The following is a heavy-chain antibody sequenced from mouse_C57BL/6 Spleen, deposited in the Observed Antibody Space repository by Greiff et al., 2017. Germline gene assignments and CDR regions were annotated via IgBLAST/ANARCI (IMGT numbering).Heavy chain of an antibody. D-gene: IGHD1-1*02. CDR1: GYTFTSYW. CDR2: IDPSDSYT. J-gene: IGHJ2*01. CDR3: ARGVVYYFGY. V-gene: IGHV1-69*01. Sequence: QVQLQQPGAELVMPGASVKLSCKASGYTFTSYWMHWVKQRPGQGLEWIGEIDPSDSYTNYNQKFKGKSTLTVDKSSSTAYMQLSSLTSEDSAVYYCARGVVYYFGYWGQGTTLTVSS.